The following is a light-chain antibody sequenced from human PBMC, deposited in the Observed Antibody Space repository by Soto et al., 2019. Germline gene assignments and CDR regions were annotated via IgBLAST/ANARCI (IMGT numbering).Light chain of an antibody. CDR3: QQYNSYSWR. CDR1: QSISSW. V-gene: IGKV1-5*01. Sequence: HSPTDLSCSIALTATITFRASQSISSWLAWYQQKPGKAPKLLIYDASTLQSGAPSRYSGSGSGTEFTLTISNLQPDDFATYYCQQYNSYSWRFGQGTKVAIK. CDR2: DAS. J-gene: IGKJ1*01.